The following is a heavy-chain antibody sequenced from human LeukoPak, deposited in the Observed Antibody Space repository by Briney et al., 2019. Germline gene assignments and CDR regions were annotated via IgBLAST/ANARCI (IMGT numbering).Heavy chain of an antibody. CDR3: VRVPSGTWYLDY. CDR1: GFNITSNY. CDR2: INTDGSRT. D-gene: IGHD3-10*01. Sequence: GGSLRLSCAASGFNITSNYMNWVRQAPGKGLVWVSRINTDGSRTSYADSVKGRFTISRDNAKNTLYLQMNSLRAEDTAVYYCVRVPSGTWYLDYWGQGTLVTVSS. V-gene: IGHV3-74*01. J-gene: IGHJ4*02.